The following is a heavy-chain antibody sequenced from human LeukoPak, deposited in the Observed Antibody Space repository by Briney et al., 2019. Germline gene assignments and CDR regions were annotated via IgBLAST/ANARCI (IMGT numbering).Heavy chain of an antibody. V-gene: IGHV1-2*02. CDR1: GYTFTGYY. CDR3: ATLGGYNWNLLAAAADY. Sequence: ASVKVSCKASGYTFTGYYMHWVRQAPGQGLEWMGWINPNSGGTNYAQKFQGRVTMTRDTSINTAYMELSGLRSDDTAIFYCATLGGYNWNLLAAAADYWGQGTLVTVSS. CDR2: INPNSGGT. D-gene: IGHD1-20*01. J-gene: IGHJ4*02.